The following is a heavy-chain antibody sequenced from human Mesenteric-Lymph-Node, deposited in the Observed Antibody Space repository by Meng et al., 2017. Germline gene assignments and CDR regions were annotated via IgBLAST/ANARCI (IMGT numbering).Heavy chain of an antibody. Sequence: GESLKISCAASGFTFSNYAMSWVRQAPGKGLEWVSSITDSGPETYYADSMRGRFTISRDNSKNTLYLQMNSLRAEDTAVYYCARGSYYGDYPLGWFDPWGQGTLVTVSS. CDR3: ARGSYYGDYPLGWFDP. CDR1: GFTFSNYA. J-gene: IGHJ5*02. CDR2: ITDSGPET. V-gene: IGHV3-23*01. D-gene: IGHD4-17*01.